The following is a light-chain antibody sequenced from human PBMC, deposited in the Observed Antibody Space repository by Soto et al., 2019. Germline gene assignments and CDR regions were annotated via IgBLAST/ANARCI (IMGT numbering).Light chain of an antibody. Sequence: EIVLTQSPGTLSLSPGERATLSCRASQSVSSSYLAWYQQKPGQAPRLLIYGASSRATGIPDRFSGSGSGTDFTLTINRLEPEDFAVYYCQQYAISWTFGQGTKVEIK. J-gene: IGKJ1*01. CDR3: QQYAISWT. CDR2: GAS. CDR1: QSVSSSY. V-gene: IGKV3-20*01.